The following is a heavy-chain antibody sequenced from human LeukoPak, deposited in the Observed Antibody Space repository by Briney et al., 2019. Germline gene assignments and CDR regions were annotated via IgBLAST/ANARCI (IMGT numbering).Heavy chain of an antibody. CDR2: ISSSSSYI. CDR3: ARDFGHSGYSRFDY. J-gene: IGHJ4*02. D-gene: IGHD5-12*01. Sequence: GGSLRLSCAASGFTFSSYSMNWVRQAPGKGLEWVSSISSSSSYIYYADSVKGRFTISRDNAKNSLYLQMNSLRAEDTAVYYCARDFGHSGYSRFDYWGQGTLVTVSS. V-gene: IGHV3-21*01. CDR1: GFTFSSYS.